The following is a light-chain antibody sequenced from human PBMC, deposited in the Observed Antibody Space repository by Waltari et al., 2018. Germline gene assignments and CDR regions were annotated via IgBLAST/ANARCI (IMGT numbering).Light chain of an antibody. J-gene: IGLJ2*01. CDR1: SRDMLADNY. CDR3: SSFVGALV. CDR2: YVS. V-gene: IGLV2-11*01. Sequence: ARKQHHSGSGATGQSVTKSGRGSSRDMLADNYGSWYQQHPGKAPKRMIYYVSERPSGVPERFSGSESGNPSSLSISLLRAADEADYHCSSFVGALVFCGVTKLTVL.